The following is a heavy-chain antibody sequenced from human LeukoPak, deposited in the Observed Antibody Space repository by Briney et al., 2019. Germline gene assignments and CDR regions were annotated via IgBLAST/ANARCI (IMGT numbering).Heavy chain of an antibody. V-gene: IGHV4-4*07. CDR1: GASTNPYC. D-gene: IGHD4-17*01. J-gene: IGHJ4*02. CDR2: ISRSGAT. Sequence: SETLSLTCAVSGASTNPYCWNWIRQPAGKGLEWIGRISRSGATNYNPSLTSRVTMSVDASKKQLQFSLRLSSVTAADTAVYYCARDQGDYGDHRYFDHWGQGTLVTVSS. CDR3: ARDQGDYGDHRYFDH.